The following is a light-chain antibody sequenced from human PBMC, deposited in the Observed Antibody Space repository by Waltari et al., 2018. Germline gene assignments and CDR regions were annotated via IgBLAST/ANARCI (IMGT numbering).Light chain of an antibody. CDR3: CSYAGSSTVM. CDR2: EVN. J-gene: IGLJ3*02. V-gene: IGLV2-23*02. CDR1: TSNVGNYDL. Sequence: QSALTQPAPVSGSPGQSITISCTGTTSNVGNYDLVSWYQQHPGKAPKLIISEVNKRPSGISGRFSGSKSGNTASLTISGLLTEDEADYYCCSYAGSSTVMFGGGTKLTVL.